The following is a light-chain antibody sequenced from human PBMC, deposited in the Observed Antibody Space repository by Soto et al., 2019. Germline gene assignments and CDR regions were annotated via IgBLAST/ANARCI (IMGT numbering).Light chain of an antibody. CDR2: DVS. CDR1: SSDVGGYNY. Sequence: QSALTQPASVSGSPGQSITISCTGTSSDVGGYNYVSWYQQHPGKAPKLMIYDVSNRPSGVSNRFSSSKSGNTASLTISGLQAEDEADYYCSLYTSSSTLLYVFGTGTKLTVL. V-gene: IGLV2-14*01. J-gene: IGLJ1*01. CDR3: SLYTSSSTLLYV.